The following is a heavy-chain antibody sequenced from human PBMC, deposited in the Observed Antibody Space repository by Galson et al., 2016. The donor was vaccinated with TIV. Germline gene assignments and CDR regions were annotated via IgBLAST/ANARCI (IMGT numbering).Heavy chain of an antibody. Sequence: SCKASGYTFSDYYMHWVRQAPGQGLEWMGWINPNTGGPNYAQKFQGWVSMTRDTSINTAYMELSRLKSDDTAVYYCARDDGYTSGSDYWGQGTQVTVSS. CDR1: GYTFSDYY. V-gene: IGHV1-2*04. CDR3: ARDDGYTSGSDY. CDR2: INPNTGGP. J-gene: IGHJ4*02. D-gene: IGHD6-19*01.